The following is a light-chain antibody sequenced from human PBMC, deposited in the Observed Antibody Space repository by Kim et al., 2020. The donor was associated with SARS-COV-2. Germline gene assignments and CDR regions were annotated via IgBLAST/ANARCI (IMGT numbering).Light chain of an antibody. J-gene: IGLJ2*01. CDR1: SSNIGKNY. CDR3: GAWDSSVSSGV. CDR2: ENN. Sequence: GQKVTMPCSGSSSNIGKNYVSWYQQLPGTAPKLLIYENNERPSGIPDRFSGSKSGTSATLGITGLQTGDEADYYCGAWDSSVSSGVFGGGTQLTVL. V-gene: IGLV1-51*01.